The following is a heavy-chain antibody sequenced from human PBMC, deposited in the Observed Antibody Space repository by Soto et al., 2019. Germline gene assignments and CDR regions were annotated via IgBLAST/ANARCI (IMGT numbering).Heavy chain of an antibody. J-gene: IGHJ6*02. CDR3: ARDGIAAAGTLTYYYYGMDV. CDR2: ISYDGSNK. Sequence: GGSLRLSCAASGFTFSSYAMHWVRQAPGKGLEWVAVISYDGSNKYYADSVKGRFTISRDNSKNTLYLQMNSLRAEDTAVYYCARDGIAAAGTLTYYYYGMDVWGQGTTVTVSS. CDR1: GFTFSSYA. D-gene: IGHD6-13*01. V-gene: IGHV3-30-3*01.